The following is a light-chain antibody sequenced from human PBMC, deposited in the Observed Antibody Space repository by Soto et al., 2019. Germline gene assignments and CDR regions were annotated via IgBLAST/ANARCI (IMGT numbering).Light chain of an antibody. CDR2: DAS. V-gene: IGKV1-5*01. J-gene: IGKJ3*01. CDR1: QNVWSW. CDR3: QQINNHPFT. Sequence: DIQMTQSPSTLSASVGDTVTITCRASQNVWSWLAWFQQKPGKAPKLLLFDASRLAAGVSPKFRGSGSGTEFTLTITNLQPDDLATHYCQQINNHPFTFGPGTRV.